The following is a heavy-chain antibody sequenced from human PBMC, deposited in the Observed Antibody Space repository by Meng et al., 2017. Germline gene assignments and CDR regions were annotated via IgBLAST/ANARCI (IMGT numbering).Heavy chain of an antibody. J-gene: IGHJ3*02. V-gene: IGHV1-18*01. CDR3: ARDYDILTTDAFDI. CDR1: GYTFKIYG. Sequence: ASVKVSCKASGYTFKIYGISWFRQAPGQGLEWVGWVSAYNGKTIYAHKFQDRLTLTTDTSTSTAYMELRSLRSDDTAVYYCARDYDILTTDAFDIWGQGTMVTVSS. D-gene: IGHD3-9*01. CDR2: VSAYNGKT.